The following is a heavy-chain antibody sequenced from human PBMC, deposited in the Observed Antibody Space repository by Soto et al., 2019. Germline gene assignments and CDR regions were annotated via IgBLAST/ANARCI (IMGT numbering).Heavy chain of an antibody. CDR2: ISAYNGNT. D-gene: IGHD1-1*01. Sequence: ASVKVSCKASGYTFTSYGISWVRQAPGQGLEWMGWISAYNGNTNYAQKLQGRVTMTTDTSTSTAYMELRRLRSDDTAVYYCARRPRAYKGFDPLGHGILVTVFS. CDR1: GYTFTSYG. V-gene: IGHV1-18*01. CDR3: ARRPRAYKGFDP. J-gene: IGHJ5*02.